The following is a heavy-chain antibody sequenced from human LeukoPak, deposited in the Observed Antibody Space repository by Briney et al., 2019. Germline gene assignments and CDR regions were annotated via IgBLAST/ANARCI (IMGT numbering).Heavy chain of an antibody. CDR1: GGSFSGYY. CDR2: INHSAST. D-gene: IGHD5-12*01. J-gene: IGHJ4*02. CDR3: ARVRYSGYVDY. Sequence: SETLSLTCAVYGGSFSGYYWSWIRQPPGKGLEWIGEINHSASTNYNPSLKSRVTISVDTSKNQFSLKLSSVTAAGTTVYYCARVRYSGYVDYWGQGTLVTVSS. V-gene: IGHV4-34*01.